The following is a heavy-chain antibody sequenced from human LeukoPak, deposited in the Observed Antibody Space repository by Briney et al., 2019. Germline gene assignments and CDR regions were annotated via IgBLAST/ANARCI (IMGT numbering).Heavy chain of an antibody. J-gene: IGHJ4*02. Sequence: GASVKVSCKASGYTFTGYYMHWVRQAPGQGLEWMGWMNPNSGNTGYAQKFQGRVTITRNTSISTAYMELSSLRSEDTAVYYCARGRGDYVWGSYEPYFDYWGQGTLVTVSS. CDR2: MNPNSGNT. V-gene: IGHV1-8*03. D-gene: IGHD3-16*01. CDR3: ARGRGDYVWGSYEPYFDY. CDR1: GYTFTGYY.